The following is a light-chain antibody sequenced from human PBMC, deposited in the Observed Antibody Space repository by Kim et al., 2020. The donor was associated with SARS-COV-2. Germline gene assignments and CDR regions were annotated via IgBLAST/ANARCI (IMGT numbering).Light chain of an antibody. Sequence: SPGERATPSCRASQSVSTGYLAWYQQRPGQAPSLLIYDASSRATGIPDRFSGRGSGTDYTLTISGLEPEDFALYYCQQYGSSPLTFGGGTKVDIK. V-gene: IGKV3-20*01. CDR3: QQYGSSPLT. J-gene: IGKJ4*01. CDR2: DAS. CDR1: QSVSTGY.